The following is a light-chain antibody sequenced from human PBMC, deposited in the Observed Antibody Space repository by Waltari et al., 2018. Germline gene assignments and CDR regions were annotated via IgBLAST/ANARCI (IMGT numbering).Light chain of an antibody. CDR2: DVS. Sequence: QSALTQPASVSGSPGQSITISCTGTSSDVGGYNYISWYQQHPGKAPKLMIYDVSNRPSGVPDRFSGSKSGNSASLTISGLQAEDEADYYCSSYTNSNTLVFGGGTNLTVL. V-gene: IGLV2-14*03. CDR3: SSYTNSNTLV. CDR1: SSDVGGYNY. J-gene: IGLJ2*01.